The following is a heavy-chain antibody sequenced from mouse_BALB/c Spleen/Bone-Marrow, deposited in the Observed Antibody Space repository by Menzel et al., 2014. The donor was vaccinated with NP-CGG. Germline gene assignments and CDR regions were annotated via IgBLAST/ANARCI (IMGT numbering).Heavy chain of an antibody. CDR2: INSNGGST. CDR1: RFTFGSYG. Sequence: EVKVVESGGGLVQPGGSLKLSCAASRFTFGSYGVSWVRQTPDKRLELVATINSNGGSTYYPDSVKGRFTISRDNAKNTLYLQMSSLKSEDTAMYYCARDRYYGYAMDYWGQGTSVTVSS. CDR3: ARDRYYGYAMDY. D-gene: IGHD1-1*01. J-gene: IGHJ4*01. V-gene: IGHV5-6-3*01.